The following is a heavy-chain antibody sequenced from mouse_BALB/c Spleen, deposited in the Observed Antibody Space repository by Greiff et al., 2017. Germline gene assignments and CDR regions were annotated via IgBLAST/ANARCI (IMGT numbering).Heavy chain of an antibody. D-gene: IGHD2-14*01. J-gene: IGHJ4*01. V-gene: IGHV1-15*01. Sequence: QVQLQQSGAELVRPGASVTLSCKASGYTFTDYEMHWVKQTPVHGLEWIGAIDPETGGTAYNQKFKGKATLTADKSSSTAYMELRSLTSEDSAVYYSTRSAYRYGYAMDDWGQGTSVTVSS. CDR2: IDPETGGT. CDR3: TRSAYRYGYAMDD. CDR1: GYTFTDYE.